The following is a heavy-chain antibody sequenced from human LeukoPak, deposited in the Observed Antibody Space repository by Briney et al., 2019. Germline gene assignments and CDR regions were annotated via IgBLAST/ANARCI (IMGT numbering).Heavy chain of an antibody. CDR2: IRSKANSYAT. V-gene: IGHV3-73*01. J-gene: IGHJ4*02. CDR3: GSISGAGPDY. Sequence: GGSLRLSCTAPGFAFSASAMHWVRQASGKGLEWVGRIRSKANSYATAYAASVRGRFTISRDDSNNTAYLQMNSLRTEDTAVYYCGSISGAGPDYWGLGTLVTVSS. CDR1: GFAFSASA. D-gene: IGHD6-13*01.